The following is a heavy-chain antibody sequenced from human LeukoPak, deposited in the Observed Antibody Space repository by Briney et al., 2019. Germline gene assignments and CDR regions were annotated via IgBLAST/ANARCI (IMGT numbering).Heavy chain of an antibody. CDR3: VRDQTYYYDSSVSYGMDV. V-gene: IGHV4-34*01. CDR2: INHSGST. D-gene: IGHD3-22*01. CDR1: GGSFSGYY. Sequence: SETLSLTCAVYGGSFSGYYWSWIRQPPGKGLEWIGEINHSGSTNYNPSLKSRVTISVDTSKNQFSLKLSSVTAADTAVYYCVRDQTYYYDSSVSYGMDVWGQGTTVTVSS. J-gene: IGHJ6*02.